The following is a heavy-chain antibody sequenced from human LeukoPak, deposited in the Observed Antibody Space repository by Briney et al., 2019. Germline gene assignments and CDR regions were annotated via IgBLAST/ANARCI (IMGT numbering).Heavy chain of an antibody. J-gene: IGHJ4*02. CDR2: IHHSGTT. V-gene: IGHV4-59*01. CDR3: ARRGYYYDSRGYYYFDY. D-gene: IGHD3-22*01. Sequence: SETLSLTCTVSGGSISSYYWGWVRQPPGKGLEWIGDIHHSGTTNYNPSLKSRVTISVDTSKNQFSLKLSSVTDAEIPVYHCARRGYYYDSRGYYYFDYWGQGTLVTVSS. CDR1: GGSISSYY.